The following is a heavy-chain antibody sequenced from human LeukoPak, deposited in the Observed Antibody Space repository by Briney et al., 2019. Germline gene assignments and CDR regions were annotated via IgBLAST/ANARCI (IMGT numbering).Heavy chain of an antibody. CDR3: AKDALLWFGEFYFDY. V-gene: IGHV3-30*02. Sequence: GGSLRLSCAASGFTFSSYGMHWVRQAPGKGLEWVAFIRYDGSNKYYADSVKGRFTISRDNSKNTLYLQMYSLRAEDTAVYYCAKDALLWFGEFYFDYWGQGTLVTVS. CDR2: IRYDGSNK. J-gene: IGHJ4*02. D-gene: IGHD3-10*01. CDR1: GFTFSSYG.